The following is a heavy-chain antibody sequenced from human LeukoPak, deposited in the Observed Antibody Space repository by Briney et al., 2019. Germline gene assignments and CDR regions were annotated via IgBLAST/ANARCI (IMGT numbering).Heavy chain of an antibody. D-gene: IGHD3-3*01. CDR2: IYYSGST. Sequence: SETLSLTCTVSGGSISSSSYYWGWIRQPPGKGLEWIGSIYYSGSTYYNPSLKSRVTISVDTSKNQFSLKLSSVTAADTAVYYRARDSGTYEFWSGSRNWFDPWGQGTLVTVSS. CDR3: ARDSGTYEFWSGSRNWFDP. CDR1: GGSISSSSYY. J-gene: IGHJ5*02. V-gene: IGHV4-39*07.